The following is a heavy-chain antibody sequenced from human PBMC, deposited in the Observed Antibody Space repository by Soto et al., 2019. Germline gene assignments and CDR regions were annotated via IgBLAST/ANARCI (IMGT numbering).Heavy chain of an antibody. Sequence: PSETLSLTCTVSGGSISSYYWSWIRQPPGKGLEWIGYIYYSGSTNYNPSLKSRVTISVDTSKNQFSLKLSSVTAADTAVYYCARGTVRGADAFDIWGQGTMVTVSS. J-gene: IGHJ3*02. CDR3: ARGTVRGADAFDI. CDR2: IYYSGST. CDR1: GGSISSYY. D-gene: IGHD3-10*01. V-gene: IGHV4-59*01.